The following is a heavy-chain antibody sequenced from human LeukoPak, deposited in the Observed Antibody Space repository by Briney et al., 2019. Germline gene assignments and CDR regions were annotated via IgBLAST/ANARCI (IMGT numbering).Heavy chain of an antibody. Sequence: PGGSLRLSCAASGLTFKNYAMNWVRQAPGKGLEWVSALSDNGGRTYYADSVTGRFTISRDNSKNTLNLQMNGLTAEDTAIYYCAREDVSRGFDFWGHGTLVTVSS. CDR3: AREDVSRGFDF. CDR2: LSDNGGRT. CDR1: GLTFKNYA. V-gene: IGHV3-23*01. D-gene: IGHD3-16*01. J-gene: IGHJ4*01.